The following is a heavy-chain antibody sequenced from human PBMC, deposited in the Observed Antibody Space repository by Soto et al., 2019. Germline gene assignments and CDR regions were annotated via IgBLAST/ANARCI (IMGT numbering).Heavy chain of an antibody. V-gene: IGHV4-39*02. J-gene: IGHJ4*02. Sequence: PSATLSLTCTVSGGSINSDKYYWGWIRQPPGKGLEWIGSIYYRGNTYYNPSLQTRVTISLDKSKSQFSLKLSSVTAADKAVYYCARDNDARNFDYWGQGTLVTVSS. CDR2: IYYRGNT. D-gene: IGHD6-6*01. CDR3: ARDNDARNFDY. CDR1: GGSINSDKYY.